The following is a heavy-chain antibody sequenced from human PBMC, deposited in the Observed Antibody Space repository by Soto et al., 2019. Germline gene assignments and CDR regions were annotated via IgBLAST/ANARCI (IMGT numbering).Heavy chain of an antibody. D-gene: IGHD1-1*01. CDR1: GYSFTTYW. CDR2: IYPADSDT. J-gene: IGHJ4*02. V-gene: IGHV5-51*01. CDR3: ARQRAWNDAFDF. Sequence: PGESLKISCKGSGYSFTTYWIGWVRQVPWKGLEWMGVIYPADSDTRYSPSFQGQVTFSVDKSLTTAYLQWNNLKASDTARYYCARQRAWNDAFDFWGQGTLVTVSS.